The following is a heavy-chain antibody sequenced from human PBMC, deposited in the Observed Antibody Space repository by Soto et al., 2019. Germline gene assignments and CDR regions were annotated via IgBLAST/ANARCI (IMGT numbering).Heavy chain of an antibody. V-gene: IGHV4-38-2*02. CDR3: AREGSAFDY. Sequence: SETLSLTCAVSGYSISSGTYWGWIRQPTGKGLEWIGSIYHSGSTYYNPSLKSRVTISVDTSKNQFSLKLSSVTAADTAVYYCAREGSAFDYWGQGTLVTVS. J-gene: IGHJ4*02. CDR2: IYHSGST. CDR1: GYSISSGTY.